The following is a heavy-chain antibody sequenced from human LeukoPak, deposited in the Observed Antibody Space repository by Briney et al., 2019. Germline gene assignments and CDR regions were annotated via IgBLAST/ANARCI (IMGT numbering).Heavy chain of an antibody. J-gene: IGHJ6*03. CDR2: IYTSGST. Sequence: SETLSLTCTVSGGSISSGSYYWSWIRQPAGKGLEWIGRIYTSGSTNYNPSLKSRVTISVDTSKNQFSLKLRSVTAADTAVYYGARDLARFHYYMDVWGKGTTVTASS. CDR1: GGSISSGSYY. CDR3: ARDLARFHYYMDV. D-gene: IGHD3-10*01. V-gene: IGHV4-61*02.